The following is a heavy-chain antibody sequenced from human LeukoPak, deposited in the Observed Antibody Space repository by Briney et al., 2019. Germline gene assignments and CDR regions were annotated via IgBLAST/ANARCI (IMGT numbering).Heavy chain of an antibody. Sequence: SVKVSCKASGYTFTAYYMHWVRQAPGQGLEWVGWINPNSGGTNYAQKFQGRVTVTRDTSISTAYMELSRLTSDDTAVYYCARDGGLDYWGQGTLVTVSS. D-gene: IGHD2-15*01. J-gene: IGHJ4*02. CDR1: GYTFTAYY. CDR3: ARDGGLDY. CDR2: INPNSGGT. V-gene: IGHV1-2*02.